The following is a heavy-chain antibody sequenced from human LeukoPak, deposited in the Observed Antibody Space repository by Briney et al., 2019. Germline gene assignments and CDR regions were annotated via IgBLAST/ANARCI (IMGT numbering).Heavy chain of an antibody. Sequence: PGGALRLTFPACGCTFIDYYMSGIGQAPAKELAGVSCINSSSSYKNYSDSVKGRFAISRDNAKNSLYLQMNSPRAEDTTVYYCGREDGSGSYYMSLNYYYYGMDVWGKGTTVTVSS. D-gene: IGHD3-10*01. J-gene: IGHJ6*04. CDR3: GREDGSGSYYMSLNYYYYGMDV. CDR2: INSSSSYK. CDR1: GCTFIDYY. V-gene: IGHV3-11*06.